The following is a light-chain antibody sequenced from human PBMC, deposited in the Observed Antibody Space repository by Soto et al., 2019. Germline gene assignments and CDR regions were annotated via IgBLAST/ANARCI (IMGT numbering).Light chain of an antibody. CDR2: DSD. Sequence: QSVLTRPPSVAASPGQEVTISCSGSSSNIAANSVSWYQHLPGTAPKLLIYDSDRRPSGIPARFSGSKSGTSATLGITGLQTGDEADYYCGAWDDSLTVYVFGSGTKVTVL. CDR3: GAWDDSLTVYV. CDR1: SSNIAANS. J-gene: IGLJ1*01. V-gene: IGLV1-51*01.